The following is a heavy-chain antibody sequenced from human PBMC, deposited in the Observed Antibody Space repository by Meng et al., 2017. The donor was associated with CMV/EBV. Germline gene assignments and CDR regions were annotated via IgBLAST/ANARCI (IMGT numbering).Heavy chain of an antibody. V-gene: IGHV3-74*03. D-gene: IGHD1-26*01. CDR3: ARGVAETLGWEMGY. CDR1: GFTLTRYW. Sequence: VQLVESGGGLVQPGGSLRLSCAVSGFTLTRYWMHWVREVPGKGLEWVSRIDIDGRDITYADSVRGRFSISRDDAKNTLYLQMNSLRIEDTAVYYCARGVAETLGWEMGYWGQGTLVTVSS. J-gene: IGHJ4*02. CDR2: IDIDGRDI.